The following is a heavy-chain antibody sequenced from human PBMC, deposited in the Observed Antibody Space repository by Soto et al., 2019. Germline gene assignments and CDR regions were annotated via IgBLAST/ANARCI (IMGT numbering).Heavy chain of an antibody. V-gene: IGHV4-31*03. Sequence: QVQLQESGPGLVKPSQTLSLTCTVSGGSISSGGYYWSWIRQHPGKGLEWIGYIYYSGSTYYNPSLKSRVXIXXDTSKNQFSLKLSSVTAADTAVYYCAREGSWYFDLWGRGTLVTVSS. J-gene: IGHJ2*01. CDR1: GGSISSGGYY. CDR3: AREGSWYFDL. CDR2: IYYSGST.